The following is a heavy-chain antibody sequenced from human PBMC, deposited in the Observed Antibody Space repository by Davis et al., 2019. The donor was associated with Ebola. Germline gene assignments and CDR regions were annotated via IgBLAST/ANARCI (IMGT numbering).Heavy chain of an antibody. J-gene: IGHJ4*02. CDR1: GGSFSGYY. V-gene: IGHV4-34*01. D-gene: IGHD3-22*01. Sequence: MPSETLSLTCAVYGGSFSGYYWSWIRQPPGKGLEWIGEINHSGSTNYNPSPKSRVTISVDTSKNQFSLKLSSVTAADTAVYYCARGLHYYDSSGYWVYWGQGTLVTVSS. CDR3: ARGLHYYDSSGYWVY. CDR2: INHSGST.